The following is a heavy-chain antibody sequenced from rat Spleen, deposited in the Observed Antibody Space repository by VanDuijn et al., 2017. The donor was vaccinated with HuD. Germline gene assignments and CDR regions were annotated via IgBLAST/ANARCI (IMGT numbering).Heavy chain of an antibody. V-gene: IGHV2S1*01. CDR2: IWGDGST. D-gene: IGHD1-11*01. CDR1: GFSLTSYN. Sequence: QVQLKESGPGLVQPSQTLSLTCTVSGFSLTSYNVHWVRQAPGKGLEWMGIIWGDGSTNYNSALKSRLSISRDTSKSQVLLKMKSLQTEDTATYYCARDNYGSDYWGQGVMVIVSS. J-gene: IGHJ2*01. CDR3: ARDNYGSDY.